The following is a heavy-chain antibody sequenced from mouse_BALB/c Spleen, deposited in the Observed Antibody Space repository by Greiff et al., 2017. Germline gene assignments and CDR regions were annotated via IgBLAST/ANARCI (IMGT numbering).Heavy chain of an antibody. V-gene: IGHV5-17*02. Sequence: DVKLQESGGGLVQPGGSRKLSCAASGFTFSSFGMHWVRQAPEKGLEWVAYISSGSSTIYYADTVKGRFTISRDNPKNTLFLQMTSLRSEDTAMYYCARNYFDYWGQGTTLTVSS. CDR3: ARNYFDY. J-gene: IGHJ2*01. CDR2: ISSGSSTI. CDR1: GFTFSSFG.